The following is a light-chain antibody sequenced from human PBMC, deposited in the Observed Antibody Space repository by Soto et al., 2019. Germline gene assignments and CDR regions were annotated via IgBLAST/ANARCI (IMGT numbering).Light chain of an antibody. CDR2: DAS. CDR1: QTISTW. J-gene: IGKJ4*01. Sequence: DIQVTQSPPTLSASVGDRVTITCRASQTISTWIAWYQQKPGKAPKLLVYDASTLQSGVASRFSGSGSGTEFTLTISSLQPEDFATYYCLQHNSYPLTFAGGTKVDIK. CDR3: LQHNSYPLT. V-gene: IGKV1-5*01.